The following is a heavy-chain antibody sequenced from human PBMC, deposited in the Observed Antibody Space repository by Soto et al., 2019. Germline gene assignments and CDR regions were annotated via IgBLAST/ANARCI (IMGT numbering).Heavy chain of an antibody. Sequence: QVQLVESGGGVVQPGRSLRLSCAASGFVFGSYGMHWVRQAPGKGLEWVALIWYDGSNKYYADSVRGRFTISRDNSENSLYLKMTSLSAEDTAVYFCARDWILRGDFWSGHYGAFDYWGQGALVTVSS. J-gene: IGHJ4*02. CDR3: ARDWILRGDFWSGHYGAFDY. V-gene: IGHV3-33*01. CDR2: IWYDGSNK. CDR1: GFVFGSYG. D-gene: IGHD3-3*01.